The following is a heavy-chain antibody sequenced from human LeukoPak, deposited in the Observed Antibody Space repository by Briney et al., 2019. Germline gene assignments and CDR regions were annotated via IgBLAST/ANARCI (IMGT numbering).Heavy chain of an antibody. CDR3: ARDAAAGTSYYYYGMDV. CDR1: GFTFSSYG. D-gene: IGHD6-13*01. CDR2: IWYDGSNK. Sequence: GRSLRLSCAASGFTFSSYGMHWVRQAPGKGLEWVAVIWYDGSNKYYADSMKGRFTISRDNSKNTLYLQMNSLRAEDTAVYYCARDAAAGTSYYYYGMDVWGQGTTVTVSS. J-gene: IGHJ6*02. V-gene: IGHV3-33*01.